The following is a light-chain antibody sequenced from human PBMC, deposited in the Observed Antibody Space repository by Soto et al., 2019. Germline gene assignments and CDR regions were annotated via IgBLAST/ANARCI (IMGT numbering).Light chain of an antibody. J-gene: IGKJ1*01. CDR3: QQRWT. CDR2: GAS. CDR1: QTVSSS. V-gene: IGKV3-11*01. Sequence: ERVLTQSPGTLSLSPGERAPLSCRASQTVSSSLAWYQQKPGQAPRLLVYGASSRASGIPDRFSGSGSGTDFTLSISSLEPEDFAVYYCQQRWTFGQGTKVDIK.